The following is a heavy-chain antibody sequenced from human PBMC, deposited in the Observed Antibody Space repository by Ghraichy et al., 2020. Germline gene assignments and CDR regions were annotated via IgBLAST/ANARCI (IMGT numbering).Heavy chain of an antibody. CDR3: AKDVPGSGSYYKGTPFED. CDR1: GFTFSNYA. V-gene: IGHV3-23*01. D-gene: IGHD3-10*01. Sequence: GGSLRLSCAASGFTFSNYAMSWVRQAPGKGLEWVSNIYGSGGSTHYADSVKGRFTISRDNSKNTLYLQMNSLRAEDTAVYYCAKDVPGSGSYYKGTPFEDWGQGTLVTVSS. CDR2: IYGSGGST. J-gene: IGHJ4*02.